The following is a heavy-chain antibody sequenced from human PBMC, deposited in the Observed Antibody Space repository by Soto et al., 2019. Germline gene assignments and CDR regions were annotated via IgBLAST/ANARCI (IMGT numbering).Heavy chain of an antibody. CDR3: ATGELGDIVLVPAASGMDV. CDR1: GYTLTELS. V-gene: IGHV1-24*01. D-gene: IGHD2-2*01. J-gene: IGHJ6*02. CDR2: FDPEDGET. Sequence: GASVKVSCKVSGYTLTELSMHWVRQAPGKGLEWMGGFDPEDGETIYAQKFQGRVTMTEDTSTDTAYMELSSLRSEDTAVYYCATGELGDIVLVPAASGMDVWGQGTTVTVSS.